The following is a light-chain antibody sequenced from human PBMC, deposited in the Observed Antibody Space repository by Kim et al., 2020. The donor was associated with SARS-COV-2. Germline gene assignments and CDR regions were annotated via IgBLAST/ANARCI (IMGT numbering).Light chain of an antibody. V-gene: IGKV1-39*01. Sequence: ASVGDRVTITCRASQSISSYLNWDQQKPGKAPKLLIYAASSLQSRVPSRFSGSGSGTDFTLTISSLQPEDVATYYCQQSYSTPLTFGGGTKVEIK. J-gene: IGKJ4*02. CDR1: QSISSY. CDR2: AAS. CDR3: QQSYSTPLT.